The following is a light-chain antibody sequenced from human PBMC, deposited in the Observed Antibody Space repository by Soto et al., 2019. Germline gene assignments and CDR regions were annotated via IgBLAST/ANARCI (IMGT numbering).Light chain of an antibody. Sequence: QSVLTQPPSASGTPGQRVTISCSGSSSNIGSNTVNWYQQLPGTAPKLLMFANNQRPSGVPDRFSGSKSGTSASLAISGVQSDDEADYYCAEWDDSRVGWVFGGGTTLTVL. CDR3: AEWDDSRVGWV. CDR1: SSNIGSNT. CDR2: ANN. V-gene: IGLV1-44*01. J-gene: IGLJ3*02.